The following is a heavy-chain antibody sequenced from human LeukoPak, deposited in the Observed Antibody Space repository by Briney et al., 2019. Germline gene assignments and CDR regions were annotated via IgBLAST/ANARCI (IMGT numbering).Heavy chain of an antibody. CDR3: ARILGYSSGWYGNYFDY. D-gene: IGHD6-19*01. J-gene: IGHJ4*02. Sequence: PGGSLRLSCAASGFTVSSNYMSWVRQAPGKGLEWVSAISGSGGSTYYADSVKGRFTISRDNSKNTLYLQMNSLRAEDTAVYYCARILGYSSGWYGNYFDYWGQGTLVTVSS. CDR2: ISGSGGST. V-gene: IGHV3-23*01. CDR1: GFTVSSNY.